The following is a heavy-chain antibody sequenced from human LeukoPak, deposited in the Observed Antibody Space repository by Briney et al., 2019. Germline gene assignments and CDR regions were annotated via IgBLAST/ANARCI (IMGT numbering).Heavy chain of an antibody. D-gene: IGHD1-14*01. CDR3: AGLNRGTPFDP. CDR1: GGSISSYY. J-gene: IGHJ5*02. Sequence: SETLSLTCTVSGGSISSYYWSWIRQPPGKGLEWIGYIYTSGSTNYNPSLKSRVTISVDTSKNQFSLKLSSVTAADTAVYYCAGLNRGTPFDPWRQGTLFTVSS. CDR2: IYTSGST. V-gene: IGHV4-4*09.